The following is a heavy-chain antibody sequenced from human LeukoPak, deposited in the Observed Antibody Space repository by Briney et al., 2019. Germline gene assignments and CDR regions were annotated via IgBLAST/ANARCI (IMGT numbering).Heavy chain of an antibody. CDR1: GGSISNYY. V-gene: IGHV4-59*01. CDR3: ARGYSSSYWYFDL. D-gene: IGHD6-13*01. Sequence: SETLSLTCTVSGGSISNYYWTWIRQPPGKGLEWIGYIYYSGSTNYNPSLRSRATISVDTSKKQFSLNLSSVTAADTALYYCARGYSSSYWYFDLWGRGTLVTVSS. J-gene: IGHJ2*01. CDR2: IYYSGST.